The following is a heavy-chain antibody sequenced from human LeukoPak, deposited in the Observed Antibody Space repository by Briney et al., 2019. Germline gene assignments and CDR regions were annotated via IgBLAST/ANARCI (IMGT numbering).Heavy chain of an antibody. CDR2: VNPDDSAT. D-gene: IGHD4-23*01. V-gene: IGHV5-51*01. CDR1: GYIFINYW. J-gene: IGHJ4*02. CDR3: AKLRWPRGGRSSFDY. Sequence: GKSLKISCKGSGYIFINYWIGWLRQMPGKGLGWMGIVNPDDSATIYSPSFQGQVTISADKSITTAYLQWSSLKASDTAIYYCAKLRWPRGGRSSFDYWGQGALVTVSS.